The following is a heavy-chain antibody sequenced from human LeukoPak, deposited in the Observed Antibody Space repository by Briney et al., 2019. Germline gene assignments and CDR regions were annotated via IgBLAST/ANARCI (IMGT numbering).Heavy chain of an antibody. J-gene: IGHJ4*02. Sequence: GGSLRLSCAASGFTFSHYSMNWVRQAPGKGLEWVSSISGSSGYIYYADSMKGRFTISRDNAKNSLYLQMNSLRAEDTAVYYCARYRDYYGSADYWGQGTLVTVSS. V-gene: IGHV3-21*01. CDR1: GFTFSHYS. CDR2: ISGSSGYI. D-gene: IGHD3-10*01. CDR3: ARYRDYYGSADY.